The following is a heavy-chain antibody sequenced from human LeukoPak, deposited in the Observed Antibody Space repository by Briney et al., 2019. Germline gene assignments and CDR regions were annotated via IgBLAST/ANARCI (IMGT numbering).Heavy chain of an antibody. CDR1: GGSISSGDYY. Sequence: SETLSLTCTVSGGSISSGDYYWSWIRQPPGKGLEWIGYIYYSESTYYNPSLKSRVTISVDTSKNQFSLKLSSVTAADTAVYYCARDIVVVPAAIAWFDPWGQGTLVTVSS. D-gene: IGHD2-2*01. V-gene: IGHV4-30-4*08. CDR3: ARDIVVVPAAIAWFDP. CDR2: IYYSEST. J-gene: IGHJ5*02.